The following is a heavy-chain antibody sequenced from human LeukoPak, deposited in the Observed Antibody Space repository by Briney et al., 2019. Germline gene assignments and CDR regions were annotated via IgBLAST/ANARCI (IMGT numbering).Heavy chain of an antibody. CDR2: IIRILGIA. J-gene: IGHJ1*01. CDR1: GATFSYYT. CDR3: ARDLVAGLEQPFQH. Sequence: SVKLSCTSSGATFSYYTIGLVRLAHGQGKEWMGRIIRILGIANYAQKFQGRVTITADKSTSTAYMELSSLRSEDTAVYYCARDLVAGLEQPFQHWGQGTLVTVSS. D-gene: IGHD6-19*01. V-gene: IGHV1-69*04.